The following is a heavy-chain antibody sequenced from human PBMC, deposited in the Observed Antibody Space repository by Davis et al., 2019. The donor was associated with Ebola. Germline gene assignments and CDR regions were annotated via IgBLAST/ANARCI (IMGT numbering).Heavy chain of an antibody. CDR1: GGSISSYY. V-gene: IGHV4-34*01. CDR2: INHSGST. D-gene: IGHD2-2*01. J-gene: IGHJ5*02. Sequence: MPSETLSLTCTVSGGSISSYYWSWIRQPPGKGLEWIGEINHSGSTNYNPSLKSRVTISVDTSKNQFSLKLSSVTAADTAVYYCARVKYQLLLVTWPWGRGTLVTVSS. CDR3: ARVKYQLLLVTWP.